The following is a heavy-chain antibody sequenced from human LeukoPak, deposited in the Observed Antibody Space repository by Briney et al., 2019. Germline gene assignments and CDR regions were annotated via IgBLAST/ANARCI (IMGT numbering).Heavy chain of an antibody. CDR2: TSGSGGST. CDR1: GFTFSSYA. J-gene: IGHJ5*02. CDR3: ARDQYDSP. Sequence: GGSLRLSCAASGFTFSSYAMSWVRQAPGKGLEWVSATSGSGGSTYYADSVKGRFTISRDNAKNSLYLQMNSLRAEDTAVYYCARDQYDSPWGQGTLVTVSS. V-gene: IGHV3-23*01. D-gene: IGHD3-22*01.